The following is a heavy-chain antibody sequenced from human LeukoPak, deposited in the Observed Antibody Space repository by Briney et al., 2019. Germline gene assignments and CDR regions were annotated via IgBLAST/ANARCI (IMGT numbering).Heavy chain of an antibody. J-gene: IGHJ4*02. CDR1: GYTFTGYY. CDR3: ARGPEFEHIVVVTAILPGFDY. Sequence: ASVTVSCKASGYTFTGYYMHWVRQAPGQGLEWMGWINPSSGGTNYAQKFQGRVTITRDTSISTAYMELSRLRSDDTAVYYCARGPEFEHIVVVTAILPGFDYWGQGTLVTVSS. D-gene: IGHD2-21*02. V-gene: IGHV1-2*02. CDR2: INPSSGGT.